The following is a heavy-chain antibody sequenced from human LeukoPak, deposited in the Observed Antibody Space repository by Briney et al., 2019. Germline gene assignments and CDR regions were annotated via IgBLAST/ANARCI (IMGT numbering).Heavy chain of an antibody. CDR3: ARDDYFAGSNLDY. CDR1: GGSFSGYY. CDR2: INHSGST. Sequence: SETLSLTCAVYGGSFSGYYWSWIRQPPGKGLEWIGEINHSGSTNYNPSLKSRVTISVDTSKNQFSLKLSSVTAADTAVYYCARDDYFAGSNLDYWGQGSLVTVSS. V-gene: IGHV4-34*01. J-gene: IGHJ4*02. D-gene: IGHD2/OR15-2a*01.